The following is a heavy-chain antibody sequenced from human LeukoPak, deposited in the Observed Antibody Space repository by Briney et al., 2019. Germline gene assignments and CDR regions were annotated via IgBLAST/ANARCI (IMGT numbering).Heavy chain of an antibody. Sequence: ASETLYLTCTVSGGSISSYYWSWIRQPAGKGLEWIGRIYTSGSTNYNPSLKSRVTMSVDTSKNQFSLKLTSVTVADTAVYYCARGGHIAIPPYGFDYWGQGALVTVSS. CDR1: GGSISSYY. CDR2: IYTSGST. CDR3: ARGGHIAIPPYGFDY. V-gene: IGHV4-4*07. D-gene: IGHD4-17*01. J-gene: IGHJ4*02.